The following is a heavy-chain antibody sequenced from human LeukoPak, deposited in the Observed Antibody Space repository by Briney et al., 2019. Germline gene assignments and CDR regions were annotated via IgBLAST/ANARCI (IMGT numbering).Heavy chain of an antibody. V-gene: IGHV3-7*03. Sequence: GGSLRLSCAASGFTFSSYWMSWVRQAPGKGLEWVANIKQDGSKKYYVDSVKGRFTISRDNAENSLYLQMNSLRVEDTAVYYCAKDKDPYYYYGMDVWGQGTTVTVSS. CDR2: IKQDGSKK. CDR1: GFTFSSYW. J-gene: IGHJ6*02. CDR3: AKDKDPYYYYGMDV.